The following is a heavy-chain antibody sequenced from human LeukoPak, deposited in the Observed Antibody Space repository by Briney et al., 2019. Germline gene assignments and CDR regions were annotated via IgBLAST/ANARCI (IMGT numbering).Heavy chain of an antibody. CDR1: GFTFSSYA. Sequence: GRSLRLSCAASGFTFSSYAMHWVRQAPGKGLEWVAVISYDGSNKYYADSVKGRFTISRDNSKNTLYLQMNSLRAEDTAVYYCARDPQPSGWYVDVNWFDPWGQGTLVTVSS. J-gene: IGHJ5*02. D-gene: IGHD6-19*01. CDR2: ISYDGSNK. CDR3: ARDPQPSGWYVDVNWFDP. V-gene: IGHV3-30*04.